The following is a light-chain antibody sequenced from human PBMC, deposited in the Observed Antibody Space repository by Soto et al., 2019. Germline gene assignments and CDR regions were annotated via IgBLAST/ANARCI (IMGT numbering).Light chain of an antibody. V-gene: IGKV1-5*03. Sequence: DIQMTQSPSTLSASVGDRVTITCRASQSITNCLAWYQKKPGKAPKLLIFDASSLRSGVPSRFSGSGSGTEFTLTISSLQPEDFATYDCQQHNPYSPYTFGQGTKLEIK. CDR3: QQHNPYSPYT. J-gene: IGKJ2*01. CDR2: DAS. CDR1: QSITNC.